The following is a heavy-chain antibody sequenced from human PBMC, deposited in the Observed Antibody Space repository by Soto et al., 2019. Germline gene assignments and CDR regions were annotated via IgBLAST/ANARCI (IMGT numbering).Heavy chain of an antibody. CDR3: ARHPERIAQIGWFDP. CDR2: ISASGGST. D-gene: IGHD6-13*01. Sequence: PGGSLRLSCAASGFTVSSTYAMTWVRQAPGKGLEWVSAISASGGSTYYADSVKGRFTISRDNAKNSLYLQMNSLRAEDTAVYYCARHPERIAQIGWFDPWGQGTLVTVSS. CDR1: GFTVSSTYA. V-gene: IGHV3-23*01. J-gene: IGHJ5*02.